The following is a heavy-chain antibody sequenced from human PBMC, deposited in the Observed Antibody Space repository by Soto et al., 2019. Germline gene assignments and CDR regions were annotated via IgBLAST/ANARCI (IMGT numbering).Heavy chain of an antibody. V-gene: IGHV3-23*01. J-gene: IGHJ4*02. CDR2: ISGNGDST. CDR3: AKDQWYSSSWSPEFFDY. Sequence: EVQLLESGGGLVQPGGSLRLSCAASGFTFSSYAMSWVRQAPGKGLEWVSSISGNGDSTYYADSVKGRFTISRDNSKNTLSLQMTTLRDEDTAVYYCAKDQWYSSSWSPEFFDYWGQGTRVTVSS. D-gene: IGHD6-13*01. CDR1: GFTFSSYA.